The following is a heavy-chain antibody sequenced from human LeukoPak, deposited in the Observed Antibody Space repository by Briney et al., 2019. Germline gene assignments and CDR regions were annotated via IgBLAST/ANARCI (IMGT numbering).Heavy chain of an antibody. CDR1: GFTLSSYS. CDR3: TRTVNSASDF. Sequence: GGSLRLSCAAFGFTLSSYSMSWVRQAPGKGLEWVATINQNGGVKYYVDSVKGRFTISRDNAKTSLFLQMNSLRIDDTAMYYCTRTVNSASDFWGQGTLVTVSS. CDR2: INQNGGVK. V-gene: IGHV3-7*03. J-gene: IGHJ4*02. D-gene: IGHD4-23*01.